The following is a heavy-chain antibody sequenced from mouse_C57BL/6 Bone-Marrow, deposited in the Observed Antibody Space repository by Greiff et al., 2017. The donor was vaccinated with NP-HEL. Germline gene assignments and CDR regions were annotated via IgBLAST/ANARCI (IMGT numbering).Heavy chain of an antibody. CDR1: GFTFSDYG. Sequence: EVNVVESGGGLVKPGGSLKLSCAASGFTFSDYGMHWVRQAPEKGLEWVAYISSCSSTIYYADTVKGRFTIYRDNAKNTQFLQMTSLRSEDAAMYCCTRGDGYYEWFAYWGQGTLVTVSA. CDR2: ISSCSSTI. CDR3: TRGDGYYEWFAY. D-gene: IGHD2-3*01. J-gene: IGHJ3*01. V-gene: IGHV5-17*01.